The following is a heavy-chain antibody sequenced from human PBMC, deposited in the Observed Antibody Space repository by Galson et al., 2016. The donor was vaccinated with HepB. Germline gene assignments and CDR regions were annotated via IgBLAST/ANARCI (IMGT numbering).Heavy chain of an antibody. CDR1: GFTFDDYG. D-gene: IGHD2-21*01. Sequence: SLRLSCAASGFTFDDYGMHWVRQAPGKGPEWVSGISWNSGSVGYADSVKGRFTISRDNAKNSLYLQMNSLSAEDTAVYYCARNSLFVSPNGDFGHYYYGLDVWGQGTTVTVSS. CDR3: ARNSLFVSPNGDFGHYYYGLDV. J-gene: IGHJ6*02. CDR2: ISWNSGSV. V-gene: IGHV3-9*01.